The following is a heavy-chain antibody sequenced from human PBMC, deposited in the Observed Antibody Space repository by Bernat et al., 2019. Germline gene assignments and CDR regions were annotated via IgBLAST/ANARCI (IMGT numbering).Heavy chain of an antibody. D-gene: IGHD2-21*02. V-gene: IGHV3-23*01. CDR1: GFTFRSNA. CDR3: AKGNGDSSTFDY. CDR2: ISSSGGTT. Sequence: EVQLLEYGGGLVQPGGSLRLSCAASGFTFRSNAMSWVRQAPGKGLECVSYISSSGGTTEYADSVKGRFTVSRDNSKNTLYVQMNSLRAEDTAVYYCAKGNGDSSTFDYWGQGTLVTVSS. J-gene: IGHJ4*02.